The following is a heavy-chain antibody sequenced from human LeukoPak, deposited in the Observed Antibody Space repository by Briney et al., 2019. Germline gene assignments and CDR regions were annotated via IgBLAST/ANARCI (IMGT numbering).Heavy chain of an antibody. Sequence: ASVKDSCMASVGTFISYVISWVRQAPGRGVEWMGGIIPIFGTANYAQKFQGRVTITANESPSTAYMELSSLRTEDTAVYYCARDVEGTSPLDYWGQGTLVTVSS. CDR2: IIPIFGTA. J-gene: IGHJ4*02. CDR1: VGTFISYV. D-gene: IGHD2-2*01. V-gene: IGHV1-69*13. CDR3: ARDVEGTSPLDY.